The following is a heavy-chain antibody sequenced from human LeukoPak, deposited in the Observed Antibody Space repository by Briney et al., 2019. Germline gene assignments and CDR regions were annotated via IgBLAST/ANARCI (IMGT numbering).Heavy chain of an antibody. J-gene: IGHJ4*02. D-gene: IGHD4-17*01. Sequence: PGGSLRLSCAASGFTFSSYSMNWVRQAPGKGLEWVSYISSDSNTTYYADSVKGRFTISRDNAKNSLYLQMNSLRAEDTAVYYCARGLYGDHGGYWGQGTLVTVSS. V-gene: IGHV3-48*01. CDR2: ISSDSNTT. CDR1: GFTFSSYS. CDR3: ARGLYGDHGGY.